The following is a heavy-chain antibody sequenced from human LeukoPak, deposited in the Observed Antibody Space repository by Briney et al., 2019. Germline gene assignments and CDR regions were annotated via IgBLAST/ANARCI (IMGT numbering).Heavy chain of an antibody. V-gene: IGHV3-23*01. CDR3: AKGSYGAPSDY. D-gene: IGHD4-17*01. CDR2: ISGNGGST. J-gene: IGHJ4*02. Sequence: GGSLRLSCAASGFTFSSYAMSWVRQAPGKGLEWVSAISGNGGSTCYADSVKGRFTISRDNSKNTLYLQMNSLRAEDTAVYYCAKGSYGAPSDYWGQGTLVTVSS. CDR1: GFTFSSYA.